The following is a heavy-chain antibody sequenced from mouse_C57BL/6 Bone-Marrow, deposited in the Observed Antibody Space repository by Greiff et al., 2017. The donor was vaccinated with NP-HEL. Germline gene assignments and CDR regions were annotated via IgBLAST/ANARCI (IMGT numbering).Heavy chain of an antibody. V-gene: IGHV1-81*01. CDR2: IYPRSGNT. CDR1: GYTFTSYG. Sequence: VQLQQSGAELARPGASVKLSCKASGYTFTSYGISWVKQRTGQGLEWIGEIYPRSGNTYYNEKFKGKATLTADKSSSTAYMELRSLTSEDSAVYFCARVYYDYDVLWYFDVWGTGTTVTVSS. D-gene: IGHD2-4*01. CDR3: ARVYYDYDVLWYFDV. J-gene: IGHJ1*03.